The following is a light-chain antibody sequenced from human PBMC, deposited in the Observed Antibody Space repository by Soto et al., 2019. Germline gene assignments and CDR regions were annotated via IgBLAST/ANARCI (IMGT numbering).Light chain of an antibody. CDR3: CSYVGARTYV. J-gene: IGLJ1*01. CDR1: VSDVGNFGP. V-gene: IGLV2-23*01. Sequence: QFALTHPASVSGHPGQSITISCTGSVSDVGNFGPVSWYQQHPGQVPKLIIYEGNRRPSGVSSRFSGSKSGNTASLTISGLQAEDEADYYCCSYVGARTYVFGTGTKATVL. CDR2: EGN.